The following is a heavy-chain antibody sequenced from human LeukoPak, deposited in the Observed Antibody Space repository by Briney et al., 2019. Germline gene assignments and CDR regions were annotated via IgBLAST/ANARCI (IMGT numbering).Heavy chain of an antibody. V-gene: IGHV4-59*01. J-gene: IGHJ3*02. Sequence: SETLSLTCTVSGGSISSYYWSWMRQPPGKGLEWIGYIYYSGSTNYDPSLKSRVTISVDTSKNQFSLKLSSVTAADTAVYYCARVAQGDAFDIWGHGTMVTVSS. D-gene: IGHD2-15*01. CDR2: IYYSGST. CDR3: ARVAQGDAFDI. CDR1: GGSISSYY.